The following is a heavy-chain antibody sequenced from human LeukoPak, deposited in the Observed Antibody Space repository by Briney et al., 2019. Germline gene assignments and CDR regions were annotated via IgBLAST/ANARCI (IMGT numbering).Heavy chain of an antibody. CDR1: GFTFGNYW. J-gene: IGHJ4*02. CDR3: VAGLGDY. CDR2: INTDGIMI. V-gene: IGHV3-74*01. D-gene: IGHD6-13*01. Sequence: GESLRLSCTTSGFTFGNYWMHWVRQAPGKGLVWVSRINTDGIMITYADSVKGRFTISRDNAKNTVYLQMNSLRAEDTAVYYCVAGLGDYWGQGTLVTVSS.